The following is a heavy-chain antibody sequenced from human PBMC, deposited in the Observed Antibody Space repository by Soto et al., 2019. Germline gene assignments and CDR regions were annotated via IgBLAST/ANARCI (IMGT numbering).Heavy chain of an antibody. CDR3: ARDFRDYGGIYYYGMDV. CDR2: IYYSGST. D-gene: IGHD4-17*01. V-gene: IGHV4-30-4*01. CDR1: GGSISSGDYY. J-gene: IGHJ6*02. Sequence: SETLSLTCTVSGGSISSGDYYWSWIRQPPRKGLEWIGYIYYSGSTYYNPSLKSRVTISVDTSKNQFSLKLSSVTAADTAVYYCARDFRDYGGIYYYGMDVWGQGTTVTVSS.